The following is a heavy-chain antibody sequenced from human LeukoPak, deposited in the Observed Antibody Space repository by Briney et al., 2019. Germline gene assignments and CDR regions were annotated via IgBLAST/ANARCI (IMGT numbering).Heavy chain of an antibody. CDR3: VLDLFSSFAFDI. Sequence: GGSLRLSCAASGFTFSRYWMHWVRQAPGKGLLWVSRINSDGSSTYYADSVKGRFTTSRDSAKNALHLRMNSLTAEDTAVYYCVLDLFSSFAFDIWGQGTMVTVSS. CDR2: INSDGSST. J-gene: IGHJ3*02. CDR1: GFTFSRYW. V-gene: IGHV3-74*01. D-gene: IGHD3/OR15-3a*01.